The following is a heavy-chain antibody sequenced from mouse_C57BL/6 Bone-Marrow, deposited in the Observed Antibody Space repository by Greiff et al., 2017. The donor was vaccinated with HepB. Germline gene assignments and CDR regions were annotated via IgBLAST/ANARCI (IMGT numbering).Heavy chain of an antibody. Sequence: DVKLVESGGGLVKPGGSLKLSCAASGFTFSSYAMSWVRQTPEKRLEWVATISDGGSYTSYPDNVKGRFTISRDNAKNNLYLQMSHLKSEDTAMYYCARDADYYGSRVGYYAMDYWGQGTSVTVSS. D-gene: IGHD1-1*01. CDR3: ARDADYYGSRVGYYAMDY. CDR2: ISDGGSYT. V-gene: IGHV5-4*01. J-gene: IGHJ4*01. CDR1: GFTFSSYA.